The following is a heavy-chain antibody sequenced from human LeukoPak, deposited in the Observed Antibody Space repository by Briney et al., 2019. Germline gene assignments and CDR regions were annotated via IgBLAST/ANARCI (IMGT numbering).Heavy chain of an antibody. CDR1: GGSFSGYY. D-gene: IGHD2-15*01. CDR3: ARGYCSGGSCYRSNWFDP. Sequence: SETLSLTCAVYGGSFSGYYWSWIRQPPGKGLEWIGEINHSGSTNYNPSLKSRVTISVDTSKNQFSLKLSSVTAADTAVYYCARGYCSGGSCYRSNWFDPWGQGTLVTVSS. J-gene: IGHJ5*02. V-gene: IGHV4-34*01. CDR2: INHSGST.